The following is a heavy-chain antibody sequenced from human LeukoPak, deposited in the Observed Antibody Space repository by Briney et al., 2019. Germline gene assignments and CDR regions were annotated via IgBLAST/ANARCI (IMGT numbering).Heavy chain of an antibody. CDR1: GFTFSSYS. Sequence: GGSLRLSCAASGFTFSSYSMNWVRQAPGKGLEWVSSISSSSSYIYYADSVKGRFTISRDNAKNSLYLQMNSLRAEDTAVYYCARDRLLSPGTTGHWGQGTLVTVSS. D-gene: IGHD1-7*01. CDR3: ARDRLLSPGTTGH. V-gene: IGHV3-21*01. J-gene: IGHJ4*02. CDR2: ISSSSSYI.